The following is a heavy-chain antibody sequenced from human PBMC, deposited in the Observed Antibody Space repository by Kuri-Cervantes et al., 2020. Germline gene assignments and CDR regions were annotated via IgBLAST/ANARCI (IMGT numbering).Heavy chain of an antibody. J-gene: IGHJ6*02. CDR3: ASGVGELGYYGMDV. CDR1: GYTFTSYD. D-gene: IGHD3-10*01. CDR2: IIPIFGTA. V-gene: IGHV1-69*06. Sequence: SVKVSCKASGYTFTSYDINWVRQATGQGLEWMGGIIPIFGTANYAQKFQGRVTITADKSTSTAYMELSSLRSEDTAVYYCASGVGELGYYGMDVWGQGTTVTVSS.